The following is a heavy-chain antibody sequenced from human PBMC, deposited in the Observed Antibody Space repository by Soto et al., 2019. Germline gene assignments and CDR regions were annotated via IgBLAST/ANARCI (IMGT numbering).Heavy chain of an antibody. CDR1: GGSISSGGYY. V-gene: IGHV4-31*03. CDR3: ARVSVSRLPPAFDI. CDR2: IYYSGST. J-gene: IGHJ3*02. Sequence: QVQLQESGPGLVKPSQTLSLTCTVSGGSISSGGYYWSWIRQHPGQGLEWIGYIYYSGSTYYNPSLKSRVTISVDTSKNQFSLKLSSVTAADTAVYYCARVSVSRLPPAFDIWGQGTMVTVSS. D-gene: IGHD2-15*01.